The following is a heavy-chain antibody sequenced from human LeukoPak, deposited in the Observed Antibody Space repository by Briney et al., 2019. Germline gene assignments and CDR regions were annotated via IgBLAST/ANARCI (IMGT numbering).Heavy chain of an antibody. CDR2: VHYSGTA. CDR3: ARGSYCGGDCYHNWFDP. CDR1: DGSITNYD. D-gene: IGHD2-21*01. J-gene: IGHJ5*02. Sequence: PSETLSLTCTVSDGSITNYDWSWVRQPPGKGLEFIGHVHYSGTANYNPSLRSRVTISIDTSKKHFFLKLKSVTAADTAVYYCARGSYCGGDCYHNWFDPWGQGTLVTVSS. V-gene: IGHV4-59*01.